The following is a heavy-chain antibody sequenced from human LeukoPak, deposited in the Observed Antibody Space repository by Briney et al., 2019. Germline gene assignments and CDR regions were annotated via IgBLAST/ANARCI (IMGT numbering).Heavy chain of an antibody. CDR3: ARDRLWNWFDP. CDR1: GGSISSYY. CDR2: INYSGST. Sequence: PSETLSLTCTVSGGSISSYYWSWIRQPPGKGLEWIGYINYSGSTNYNPSLKSRVTISVDMSKNQFSLKLSSVTVADTAVYYCARDRLWNWFDPWGQGTLVTVSS. J-gene: IGHJ5*02. D-gene: IGHD2-21*01. V-gene: IGHV4-59*01.